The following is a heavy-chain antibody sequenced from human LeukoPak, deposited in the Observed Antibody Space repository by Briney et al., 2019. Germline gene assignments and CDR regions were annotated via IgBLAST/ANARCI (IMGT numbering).Heavy chain of an antibody. CDR1: GFTFSSYW. Sequence: GGSLRLSCAVSGFTFSSYWIHWVRQAPGKGLEWVSAISGSGGSTYYADSVKGRFTISRDNSKNTLYLQMNSLRAEDTAVYYCAKDVHDFWSGHRGLPGYWGQGTLVTVSS. J-gene: IGHJ4*02. D-gene: IGHD3-3*01. CDR2: ISGSGGST. CDR3: AKDVHDFWSGHRGLPGY. V-gene: IGHV3-23*01.